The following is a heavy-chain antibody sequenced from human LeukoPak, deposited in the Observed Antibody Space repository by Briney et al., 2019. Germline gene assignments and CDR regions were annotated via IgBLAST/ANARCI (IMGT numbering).Heavy chain of an antibody. Sequence: GRSLRLSCAASGFTFSSYGMHWVRQAPGKGLEWVADVSYDGTHKYYADSVKGRFTISRDNSKNTLYLQMNSLRTEDTAVYYCETRPTYSSGWSLDHWGQGTLVTVSS. D-gene: IGHD6-19*01. CDR1: GFTFSSYG. V-gene: IGHV3-30*03. J-gene: IGHJ4*02. CDR3: ETRPTYSSGWSLDH. CDR2: VSYDGTHK.